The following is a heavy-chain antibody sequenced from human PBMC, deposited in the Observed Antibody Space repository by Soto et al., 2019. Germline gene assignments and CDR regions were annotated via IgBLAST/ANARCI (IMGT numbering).Heavy chain of an antibody. V-gene: IGHV1-18*01. CDR3: ARDLLYSSRSTVRFDI. CDR2: INTYNGHT. D-gene: IGHD6-13*01. Sequence: QVQLVQSGTEVKKPGASVKVSCKASGYTFTNYGISWVRQAPGQGLEWLAWINTYNGHTNYAQKLQGRVTLTTDTSTSTAYMELRSLRSDDTAVYYCARDLLYSSRSTVRFDIWGQGTMVTVSP. CDR1: GYTFTNYG. J-gene: IGHJ3*02.